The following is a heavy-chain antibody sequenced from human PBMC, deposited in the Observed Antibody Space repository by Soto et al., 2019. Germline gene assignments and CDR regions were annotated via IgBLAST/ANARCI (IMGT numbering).Heavy chain of an antibody. CDR3: ARVVIVGATMFDY. CDR2: INSDGSST. D-gene: IGHD1-26*01. Sequence: HPGGSLRLSCAASGFTFSSYWMHWVRQAPGKGLVWVSRINSDGSSTSYADSVKGRFTISRDNAKNTLYLQMNSLRAEDTAVYYCARVVIVGATMFDYWGQGTLVTVSS. J-gene: IGHJ4*02. V-gene: IGHV3-74*01. CDR1: GFTFSSYW.